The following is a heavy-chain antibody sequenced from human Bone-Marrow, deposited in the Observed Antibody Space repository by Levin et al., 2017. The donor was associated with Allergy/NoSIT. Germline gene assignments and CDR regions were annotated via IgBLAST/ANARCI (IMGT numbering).Heavy chain of an antibody. CDR3: AREVGDGSYFTVHY. CDR2: ITRNGRAT. Sequence: GGSLRLSCAASGFNLSDYYMSWIRLSPGRGLEWLSYITRNGRATHYAESVKGRFTISRDDAKKSLYLQMNSLGAEDTAVYYCAREVGDGSYFTVHYWGQGALVTVSS. V-gene: IGHV3-11*01. CDR1: GFNLSDYY. J-gene: IGHJ4*02. D-gene: IGHD3-3*01.